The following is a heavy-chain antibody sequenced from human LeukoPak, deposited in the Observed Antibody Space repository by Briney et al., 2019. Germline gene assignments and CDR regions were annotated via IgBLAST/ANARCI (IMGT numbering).Heavy chain of an antibody. Sequence: PGGSLRLSCAASGFTFSSYAVSWVRQAPGKGLEWVSAISGSGGSTYYADSVKGRFTISRDNSKNTLYLQMNSLRAEDTAVYYCAKPDYYDFWSGYSYWGQGTLVTVSS. D-gene: IGHD3-3*01. V-gene: IGHV3-23*01. CDR3: AKPDYYDFWSGYSY. CDR1: GFTFSSYA. CDR2: ISGSGGST. J-gene: IGHJ4*02.